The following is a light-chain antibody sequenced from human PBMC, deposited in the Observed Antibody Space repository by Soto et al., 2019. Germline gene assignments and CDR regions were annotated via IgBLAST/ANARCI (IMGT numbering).Light chain of an antibody. CDR1: QSVSRTY. Sequence: EIGLTPSPGTLSLYPLERAPLSCISSQSVSRTYLAGYKHRPGQAPRLLIYDATSRANGIPERFSGRGSGTHFTLTISRLEPEDFSVYYCHQYRTAPPAFRPGTKGDI. CDR3: HQYRTAPPA. J-gene: IGKJ3*01. V-gene: IGKV3-20*01. CDR2: DAT.